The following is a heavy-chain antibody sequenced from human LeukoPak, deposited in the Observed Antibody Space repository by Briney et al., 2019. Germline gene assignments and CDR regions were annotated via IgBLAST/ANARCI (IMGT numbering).Heavy chain of an antibody. Sequence: ASVKVSCKASGYTFTSYDISWVRQATGQGLEWMGWMNPNSGNTGYAQKFQGRVTITRNTSISTAHMELSSLSSEDTAVYYCARGHHGDFNYWGQGTLVTVSS. D-gene: IGHD4-17*01. CDR2: MNPNSGNT. V-gene: IGHV1-8*03. CDR1: GYTFTSYD. J-gene: IGHJ4*02. CDR3: ARGHHGDFNY.